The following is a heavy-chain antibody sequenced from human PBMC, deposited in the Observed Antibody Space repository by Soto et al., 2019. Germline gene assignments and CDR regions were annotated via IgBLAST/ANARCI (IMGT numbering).Heavy chain of an antibody. CDR3: ARDPAVAGQIEYFQQ. CDR1: GGTFSSYA. V-gene: IGHV1-69*13. J-gene: IGHJ1*01. CDR2: IIPIFGTA. D-gene: IGHD6-19*01. Sequence: GASVKVSCKASGGTFSSYAISWVRQAPGQGLEWMGGIIPIFGTANYAQKFQGRVTITADESTSTAYMELSSLRSEDTAVYYCARDPAVAGQIEYFQQWGQGTLVTVSS.